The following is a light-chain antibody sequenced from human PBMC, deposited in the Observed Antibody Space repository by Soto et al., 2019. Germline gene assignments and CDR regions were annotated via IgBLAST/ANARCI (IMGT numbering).Light chain of an antibody. CDR3: GSYTTSITVI. CDR1: SSDVGDHNS. V-gene: IGLV2-14*03. J-gene: IGLJ2*01. CDR2: AVS. Sequence: QSALTQPASVSGSPGQSITISFTGTSSDVGDHNSVSWYQQQPGKAPKLMIYAVSNRPSGVSNRFSGSKSGNTASLTISGLQAEDEADYYCGSYTTSITVIFGGGTQLTVL.